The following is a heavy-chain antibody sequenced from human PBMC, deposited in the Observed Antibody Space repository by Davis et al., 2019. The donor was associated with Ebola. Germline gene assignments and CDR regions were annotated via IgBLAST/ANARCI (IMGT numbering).Heavy chain of an antibody. CDR2: INSDGSST. J-gene: IGHJ6*02. CDR3: ARRDYYDSSGLGAYYGMDV. V-gene: IGHV3-74*01. Sequence: HTGGSLRLSCAASGFTFSSYWMHWVRQAPGKGLVWVSRINSDGSSTSYADSVKGRFTISRDNAKNTLYLQMNSLRAEDTAVYYCARRDYYDSSGLGAYYGMDVWGQGTTVTVSS. CDR1: GFTFSSYW. D-gene: IGHD3-22*01.